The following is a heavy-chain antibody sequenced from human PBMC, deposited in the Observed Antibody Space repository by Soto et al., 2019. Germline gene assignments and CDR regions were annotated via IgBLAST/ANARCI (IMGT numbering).Heavy chain of an antibody. J-gene: IGHJ4*02. D-gene: IGHD3-16*02. CDR3: VRYPRSVGGSYRPDY. Sequence: EVQLVESGGGLVQPGGSLRLSCAASGFTFSSYCMHWVLQVPDKGLLWVSRLNSDGSITNYADAVKGRFTISRDNVKNTLYLQMNSLRAEDTAVYYCVRYPRSVGGSYRPDYWGQGTLVTVSS. V-gene: IGHV3-74*01. CDR1: GFTFSSYC. CDR2: LNSDGSIT.